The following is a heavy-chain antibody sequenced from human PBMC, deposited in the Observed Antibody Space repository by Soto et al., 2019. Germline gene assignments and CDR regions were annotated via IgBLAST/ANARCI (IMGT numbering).Heavy chain of an antibody. V-gene: IGHV4-4*02. CDR3: AREPHIINCSGGSCYPYYYYYMDV. CDR2: IYHSVST. CDR1: SGSISSSNW. Sequence: SSETLSLTCAVSSGSISSSNWWSWVRQPPGKGLEWIGEIYHSVSTNYNPSLKSRVTISVDKSKNQFSLKLSSVTAADTAVYYCAREPHIINCSGGSCYPYYYYYMDVWGKGTTVTVSS. J-gene: IGHJ6*03. D-gene: IGHD2-15*01.